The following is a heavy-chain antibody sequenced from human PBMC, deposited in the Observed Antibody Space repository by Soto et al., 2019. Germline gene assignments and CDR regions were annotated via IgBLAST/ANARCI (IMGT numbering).Heavy chain of an antibody. CDR1: GFTFDDYA. Sequence: GGSLRLSCAASGFTFDDYAMHWVRQAPGKGLEWVSGISWNSGSIGYADSVKGRFTISRDNAKNSLYLQMNSLRAEDTALYYCAKEGGGGSGDYDFWSGYYADAFDIWGQGSMVTVSS. D-gene: IGHD3-3*01. J-gene: IGHJ3*02. CDR3: AKEGGGGSGDYDFWSGYYADAFDI. V-gene: IGHV3-9*01. CDR2: ISWNSGSI.